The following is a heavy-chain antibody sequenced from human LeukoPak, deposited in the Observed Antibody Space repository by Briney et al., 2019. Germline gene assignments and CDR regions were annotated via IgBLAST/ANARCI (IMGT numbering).Heavy chain of an antibody. V-gene: IGHV3-21*01. J-gene: IGHJ4*02. Sequence: PGGSLRLSCAASGFSFSGYNINWVRQAPGKGLEWVSSISPSSSYIYYADSVKGRFTISRDNDKNSVYLQMNSLRAEDTAVYYCARGRGCSSMSCYPDYWGQGTLVTVSS. D-gene: IGHD2-2*01. CDR3: ARGRGCSSMSCYPDY. CDR1: GFSFSGYN. CDR2: ISPSSSYI.